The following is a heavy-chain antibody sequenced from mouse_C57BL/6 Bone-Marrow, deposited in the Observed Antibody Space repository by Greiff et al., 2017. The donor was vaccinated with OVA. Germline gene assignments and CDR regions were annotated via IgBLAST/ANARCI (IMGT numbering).Heavy chain of an antibody. CDR2: IYPRSGNT. CDR3: ARQRANSFAY. V-gene: IGHV1-81*01. Sequence: VQLQESGAELARPGASVKLSCKASGYTFTSYGISWVKQRTGQGLEWIGEIYPRSGNTYYNEKFKGKATLTADKSSSTAYMELRSLTSEDSAVYFCARQRANSFAYWGQGTLVTVSA. CDR1: GYTFTSYG. J-gene: IGHJ3*01. D-gene: IGHD3-3*01.